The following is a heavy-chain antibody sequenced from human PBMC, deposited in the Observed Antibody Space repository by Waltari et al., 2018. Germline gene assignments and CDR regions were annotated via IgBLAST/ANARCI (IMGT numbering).Heavy chain of an antibody. CDR2: ISSSSSTI. CDR3: AGDGNDYVWGSSVVVSFYYYGMDV. CDR1: GFTFSSYS. V-gene: IGHV3-48*01. Sequence: EVQMVESGGGLVQPGGSLRLSCAAYGFTFSSYSMNWVRQAPGKGLDGVSYISSSSSTIYYADSVKCRFTISRDNAKNSLYLQMNSLRAEDTAVYYCAGDGNDYVWGSSVVVSFYYYGMDVWGQGTTVTVSS. D-gene: IGHD3-16*01. J-gene: IGHJ6*02.